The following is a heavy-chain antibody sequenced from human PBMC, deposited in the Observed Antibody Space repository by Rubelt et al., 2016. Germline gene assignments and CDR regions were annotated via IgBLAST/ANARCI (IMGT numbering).Heavy chain of an antibody. D-gene: IGHD6-13*01. Sequence: QVQLVQSGAEVKKPGASVKVSCKASGYTFTSYGISWVRRAPGQGLEWMGWISAYNGNTNYAWKLQGRVTMTTDTATSTAYMELRSLRADDTAVYYCARDHTSGSWHDYWGQGTLVTVSS. V-gene: IGHV1-18*01. CDR3: ARDHTSGSWHDY. J-gene: IGHJ4*02. CDR2: ISAYNGNT. CDR1: GYTFTSYG.